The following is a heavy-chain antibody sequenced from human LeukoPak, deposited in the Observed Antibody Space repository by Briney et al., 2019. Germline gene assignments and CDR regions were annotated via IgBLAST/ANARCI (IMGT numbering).Heavy chain of an antibody. J-gene: IGHJ6*02. D-gene: IGHD2-2*01. CDR1: GFTFSSYS. CDR3: ARQPDCSSTSCRDYYYYGMDV. Sequence: GGSLRLSCAASGFTFSSYSMNWVRQGPGKGLEWVSSISSSSSYIYYADSVKGRFTISRDNAKNSLYLQMNSLRAEDTAVYYCARQPDCSSTSCRDYYYYGMDVWGQGTTVTVSS. V-gene: IGHV3-21*01. CDR2: ISSSSSYI.